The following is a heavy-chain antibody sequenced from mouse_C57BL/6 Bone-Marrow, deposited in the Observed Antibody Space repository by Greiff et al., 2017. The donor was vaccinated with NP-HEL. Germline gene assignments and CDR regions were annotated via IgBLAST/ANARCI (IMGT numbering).Heavy chain of an antibody. CDR2: ISYDGSN. Sequence: DVQLQESGPGLVKPSQSLSLTCSVTGYSITSGYYWIWIRQFPGNKLEWMGYISYDGSNNYNPSLKNRISITRDTSKNQFFLKLNSVTTEDTATYYCARHYCDGSSYDWFAYWGQGTLVTVSA. J-gene: IGHJ3*01. CDR1: GYSITSGYY. V-gene: IGHV3-6*01. CDR3: ARHYCDGSSYDWFAY. D-gene: IGHD1-1*01.